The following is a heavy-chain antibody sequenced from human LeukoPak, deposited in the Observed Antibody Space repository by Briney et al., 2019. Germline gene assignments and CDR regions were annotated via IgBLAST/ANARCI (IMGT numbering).Heavy chain of an antibody. D-gene: IGHD3-22*01. J-gene: IGHJ4*02. CDR3: ASKTYYYDSSGYFSTRTLDY. CDR1: RGTFRSYA. CDR2: SIPSYGTA. V-gene: IGHV1-69*13. Sequence: SVKVSREPSRGTFRSYAIRWVRQAPGQGLEWMGGSIPSYGTANFAQKFQARVAITADESASTAYMELSSLRSEDTSVYYCASKTYYYDSSGYFSTRTLDYWGQGTLVTVSS.